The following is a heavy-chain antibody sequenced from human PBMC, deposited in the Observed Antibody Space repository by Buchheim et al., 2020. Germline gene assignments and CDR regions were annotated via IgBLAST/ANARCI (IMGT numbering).Heavy chain of an antibody. V-gene: IGHV4-34*01. CDR1: VESFSGHF. CDR2: TNDSGST. CDR3: ARYNIERRTYDY. D-gene: IGHD1-1*01. Sequence: QVQLQQWGAGLLKPSETLSLTCAVYVESFSGHFWSWIRQPPGKGLEWIGETNDSGSTQYNASLRSRVTILVDTSKNQFSLRLSSVTAADAAVYFCARYNIERRTYDYWGQGT. J-gene: IGHJ4*02.